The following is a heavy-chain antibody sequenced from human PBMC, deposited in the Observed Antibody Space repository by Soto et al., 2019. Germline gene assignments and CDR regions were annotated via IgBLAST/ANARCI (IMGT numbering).Heavy chain of an antibody. CDR2: IYWNDDK. D-gene: IGHD2-15*01. CDR3: AHRPGHSDQLYYFDY. J-gene: IGHJ4*02. V-gene: IGHV2-5*01. Sequence: QITLKESGPTLVKPTQTLTLTCTFSGFSLSTSGVGVGWIRQPPGKALEWLALIYWNDDKRYSPSLKSRLTITKDTSPNQVVLTMTNMDPVDTATYYCAHRPGHSDQLYYFDYWGQGTLVTVSS. CDR1: GFSLSTSGVG.